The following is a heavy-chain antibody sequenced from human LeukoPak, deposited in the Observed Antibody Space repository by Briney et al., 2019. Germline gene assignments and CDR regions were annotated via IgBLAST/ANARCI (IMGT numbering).Heavy chain of an antibody. V-gene: IGHV4-34*01. Sequence: PSETLSLTCAVYGGSFSGYYWSWIRQPPGKGLEWIGEINHSGSTNYNPSLKSRVTISVDTSKNQFSLKLSSVTAADTAVYYCARERGSYAGDAFDICGQGTMVTVSS. J-gene: IGHJ3*02. CDR3: ARERGSYAGDAFDI. CDR1: GGSFSGYY. CDR2: INHSGST. D-gene: IGHD1-26*01.